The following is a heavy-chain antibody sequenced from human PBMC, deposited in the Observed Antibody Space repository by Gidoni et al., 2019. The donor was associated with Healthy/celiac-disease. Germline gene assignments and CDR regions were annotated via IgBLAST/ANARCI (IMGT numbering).Heavy chain of an antibody. Sequence: EVQLVESGGGLVQPGMSLRLSCAASGFTFDDYAMHWVRQAPGKGLEWVSGISWNSGSIGYADSVKGRFTISRDNAKNSLYLQMNSLRAEDTALYYCAKDTGGGYSGYDSGGYFDYWGQGTLVTVSS. D-gene: IGHD5-12*01. CDR1: GFTFDDYA. J-gene: IGHJ4*02. V-gene: IGHV3-9*01. CDR3: AKDTGGGYSGYDSGGYFDY. CDR2: ISWNSGSI.